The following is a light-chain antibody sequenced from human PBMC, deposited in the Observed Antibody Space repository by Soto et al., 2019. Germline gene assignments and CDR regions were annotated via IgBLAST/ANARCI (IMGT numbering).Light chain of an antibody. Sequence: EMVMTQSPATLSVSPGERATHSCRASQSVSSNLAGYQQKHGRAPRLLIYGASTRATGIPARFSGSGSGTEFTLTISSLQSEDFAVYYCQQYNNWPRTFGQGTKVDIK. V-gene: IGKV3-15*01. CDR2: GAS. J-gene: IGKJ1*01. CDR1: QSVSSN. CDR3: QQYNNWPRT.